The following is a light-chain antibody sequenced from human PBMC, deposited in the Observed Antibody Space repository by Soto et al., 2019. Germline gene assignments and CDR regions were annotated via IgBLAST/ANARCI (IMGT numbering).Light chain of an antibody. J-gene: IGKJ5*01. CDR2: DAS. CDR1: QSVSSY. CDR3: QHRSNWPST. Sequence: EIVLTQSPATLSLSPGERATLSCRASQSVSSYLAWYQQKPGQAPRLLIYDASNRATGIPARFSGSGSGADFTLTISSLEPEDFAVYYCQHRSNWPSTFGQGTRLEIK. V-gene: IGKV3-11*01.